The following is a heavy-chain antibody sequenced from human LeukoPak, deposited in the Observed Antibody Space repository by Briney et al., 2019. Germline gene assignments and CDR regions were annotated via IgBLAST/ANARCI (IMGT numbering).Heavy chain of an antibody. J-gene: IGHJ4*02. CDR3: ARDLLWFGERDY. D-gene: IGHD3-10*01. Sequence: PGGSLRLSCAASGFTFSDYYMSWIRQAPGKGLEWVSYISRRGSTIYYADSVKGRFTISRDNAKNSLYLQMNSLRAEDTAVYYCARDLLWFGERDYWGQGTLVTVSS. V-gene: IGHV3-11*01. CDR1: GFTFSDYY. CDR2: ISRRGSTI.